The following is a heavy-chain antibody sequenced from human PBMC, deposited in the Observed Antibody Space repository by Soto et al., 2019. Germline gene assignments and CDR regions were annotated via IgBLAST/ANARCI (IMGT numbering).Heavy chain of an antibody. J-gene: IGHJ6*02. CDR1: VLTVIHNY. D-gene: IGHD3-16*01. CDR2: LYTEGTT. CDR3: LRPRPSGENYGMDV. Sequence: GWSLRLSCVSSVLTVIHNYMAWVRQAPEMGLEWVSILYTEGTTYYADSVKGRFTISRDSSKNTLFLQMDSLRAEDTAVYYCLRPRPSGENYGMDVWGQGTTVTVSS. V-gene: IGHV3-53*01.